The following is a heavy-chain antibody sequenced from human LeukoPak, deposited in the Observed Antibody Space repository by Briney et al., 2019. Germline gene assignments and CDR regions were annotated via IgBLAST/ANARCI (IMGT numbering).Heavy chain of an antibody. Sequence: GGSLRLSCTASGFSFSDAWMSWVRQIPGKGLEWVGRIESKTDGGTTDYAAPVKGRFTISRDDSTNTLYLQMNSLKSEDTAVYYCTTYGSGRKFDYWGQGILVTVSS. J-gene: IGHJ4*02. CDR2: IESKTDGGTT. D-gene: IGHD3-10*01. CDR1: GFSFSDAW. CDR3: TTYGSGRKFDY. V-gene: IGHV3-15*04.